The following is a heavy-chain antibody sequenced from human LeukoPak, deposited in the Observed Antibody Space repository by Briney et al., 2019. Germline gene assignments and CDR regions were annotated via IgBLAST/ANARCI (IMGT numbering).Heavy chain of an antibody. V-gene: IGHV1-18*01. CDR1: GYTFTSYG. D-gene: IGHD2-15*01. Sequence: SVSLSCKASGYTFTSYGISWVRQAPGQGLEWMGWISTYNGNTNYAQKLQGRVTMTTDTSTTTAYMELRSLTSDDTAVYYCARDPTPQTFDYWGQGTLVTVSS. CDR2: ISTYNGNT. J-gene: IGHJ4*02. CDR3: ARDPTPQTFDY.